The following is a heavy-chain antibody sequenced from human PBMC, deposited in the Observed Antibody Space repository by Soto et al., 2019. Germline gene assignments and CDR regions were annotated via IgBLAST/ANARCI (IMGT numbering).Heavy chain of an antibody. D-gene: IGHD5-12*01. J-gene: IGHJ4*02. CDR1: VFTFSKFA. CDR2: VTDSGGTT. CDR3: AEGGFYDGFDY. Sequence: PWGPLRLSCAASVFTFSKFAMTWVRQAPGKGLEWVSTVTDSGGTTYYADSVKGRFTISRDNSKNTLFLQMNSLRAEDTALYYCAEGGFYDGFDYWGQGP. V-gene: IGHV3-23*01.